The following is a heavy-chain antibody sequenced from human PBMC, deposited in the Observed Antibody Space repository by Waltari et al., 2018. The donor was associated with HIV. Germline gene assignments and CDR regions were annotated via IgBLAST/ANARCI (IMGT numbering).Heavy chain of an antibody. CDR2: IRSKAYGGTT. V-gene: IGHV3-49*05. D-gene: IGHD1-7*01. J-gene: IGHJ3*01. Sequence: EVQLVESGGGLVKPGRSLRLSCTASGFTFGDYVMSWFRQAPGKGLEWVGFIRSKAYGGTTEYAASVKGRFTISRDDSKNIAYLQMNSLKTGDTAVYFCTRDMSRNYRTDAFDFWGPGTMVTVTS. CDR1: GFTFGDYV. CDR3: TRDMSRNYRTDAFDF.